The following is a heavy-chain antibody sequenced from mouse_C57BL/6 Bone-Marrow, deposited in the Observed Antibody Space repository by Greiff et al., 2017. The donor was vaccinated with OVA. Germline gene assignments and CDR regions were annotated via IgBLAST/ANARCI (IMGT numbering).Heavy chain of an antibody. V-gene: IGHV3-6*01. CDR3: ARNAYYSNYDYYAMDY. CDR1: GYSITSGYY. CDR2: ISYDGSN. D-gene: IGHD2-5*01. Sequence: EVQLVESGPGLVKPSQSLSLTCSVTGYSITSGYYWNWIRQFPGNKLEWMGYISYDGSNNYNPSLKNRISITRDTSKNQFFLKLNSVTTEDTAKYYCARNAYYSNYDYYAMDYWGQGTSVTVSS. J-gene: IGHJ4*01.